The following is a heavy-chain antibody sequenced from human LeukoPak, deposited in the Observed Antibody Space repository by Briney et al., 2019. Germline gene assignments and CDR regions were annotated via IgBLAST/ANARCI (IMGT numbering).Heavy chain of an antibody. V-gene: IGHV5-51*01. CDR3: ARVRGSYRSEIDY. D-gene: IGHD3-16*02. CDR2: IYPGDSDT. J-gene: IGHJ4*02. CDR1: GYSFTSYW. Sequence: GESLQISCKGSGYSFTSYWIAWVRQMPGKGLEWMGIIYPGDSDTRYSPSFEGQVTISADKSISTAYLQWSSLKASDTAMYYCARVRGSYRSEIDYWGQGTLVTVSS.